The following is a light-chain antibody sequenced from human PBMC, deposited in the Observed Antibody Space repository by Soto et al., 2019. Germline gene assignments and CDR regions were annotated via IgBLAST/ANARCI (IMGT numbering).Light chain of an antibody. CDR2: SNN. CDR3: ASWDDSLNAVV. CDR1: TSNIGGNT. V-gene: IGLV1-44*01. J-gene: IGLJ1*01. Sequence: QSVLTQPPSASGTPGQTVTISCSGATSNIGGNTVSWYQHLPETAPKRLIFSNNQRPSGIPDRFSASKSGTSASLAISGLQSDDEADYYCASWDDSLNAVVFGTGTKLTVL.